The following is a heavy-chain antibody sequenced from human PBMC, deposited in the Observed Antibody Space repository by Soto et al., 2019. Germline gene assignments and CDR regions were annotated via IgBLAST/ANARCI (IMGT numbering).Heavy chain of an antibody. CDR1: GYTFTSYG. J-gene: IGHJ4*02. CDR2: ISAHNGNT. CDR3: ARGRYGDY. Sequence: QVHLVQSGAEVKKPGASVKVSCKASGYTFTSYGITWVRQAPGQGLGWMGWISAHNGNTDYAQKLQGRVVGTRDTASSAACMAPRSLISDDTAVYYCARGRYGDYWGQGALVTVSS. D-gene: IGHD1-26*01. V-gene: IGHV1-18*01.